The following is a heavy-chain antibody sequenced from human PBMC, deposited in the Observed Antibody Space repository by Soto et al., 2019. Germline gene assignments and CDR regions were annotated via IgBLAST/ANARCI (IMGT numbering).Heavy chain of an antibody. V-gene: IGHV1-69*13. J-gene: IGHJ6*02. CDR3: ARDRRHDILTGYYKDYYYGMDV. D-gene: IGHD3-9*01. CDR1: GGTFSSYA. Sequence: SVKVSCKASGGTFSSYAISWVRQAPGQGLGWMGGIIPIFGTANYAQKFQGRVTITADESTSTAYMELSSLRSEDTAVYYCARDRRHDILTGYYKDYYYGMDVWGQGTTVTVSS. CDR2: IIPIFGTA.